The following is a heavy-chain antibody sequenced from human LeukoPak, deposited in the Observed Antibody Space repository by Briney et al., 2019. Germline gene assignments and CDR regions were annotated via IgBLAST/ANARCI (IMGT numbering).Heavy chain of an antibody. V-gene: IGHV4-34*01. CDR2: INPSGST. D-gene: IGHD5-24*01. Sequence: SDTLSLTCAVEGGSFSGYYWTWIRQPPGKGLEWVGEINPSGSTNYNPSLKSRVTISVDRSKNQFSLKLRSVTAADTAVFYCARGQGRDGYNGILDYWGQGALVTVSS. CDR3: ARGQGRDGYNGILDY. J-gene: IGHJ4*02. CDR1: GGSFSGYY.